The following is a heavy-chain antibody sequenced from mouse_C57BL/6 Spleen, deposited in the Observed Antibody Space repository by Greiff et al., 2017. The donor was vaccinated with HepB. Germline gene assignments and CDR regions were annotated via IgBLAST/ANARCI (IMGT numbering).Heavy chain of an antibody. CDR2: IYPGDGDT. V-gene: IGHV1-82*01. CDR3: ARGYDYADWYFDV. Sequence: QVQLKQSGPELVKPGASVKISCKASGYAFSSSWMNWVKQRPGKGLEWIGRIYPGDGDTNYNGKFKGKATLTADKSSSTAYMQLSSLTSEDSAVYFCARGYDYADWYFDVWGTGTTVTVSS. D-gene: IGHD2-4*01. CDR1: GYAFSSSW. J-gene: IGHJ1*03.